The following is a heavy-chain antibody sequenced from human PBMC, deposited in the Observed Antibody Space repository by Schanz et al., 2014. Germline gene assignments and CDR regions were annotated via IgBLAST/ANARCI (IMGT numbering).Heavy chain of an antibody. Sequence: VHLVESGGGLVQPGGSLRLSCAASGFTFSSSWMHWVRQAPGKGLEWVALIRYDGITKYYLDSVKGRFTISRDESKNTLYLQMNSLRAEDTAVYYCAREDGTSNTRCFDYWGQGALVTVSS. J-gene: IGHJ4*02. CDR1: GFTFSSSW. CDR2: IRYDGITK. D-gene: IGHD2-2*01. V-gene: IGHV3-30*02. CDR3: AREDGTSNTRCFDY.